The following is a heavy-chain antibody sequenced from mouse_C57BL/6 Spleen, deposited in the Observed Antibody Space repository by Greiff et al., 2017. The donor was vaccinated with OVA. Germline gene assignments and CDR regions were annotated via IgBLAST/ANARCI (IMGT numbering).Heavy chain of an antibody. D-gene: IGHD2-1*01. CDR1: GYTFTSYW. V-gene: IGHV1-55*01. CDR3: ARRDYYGTYYYAMDY. Sequence: QVQLKQPGAELVKPGASVKMSCKASGYTFTSYWITWVKQRPGQGLEWIGDIYPGSGSTNYNEKFKSKATLTVDTSSSTAYMQLSSLTSEDSAVYYCARRDYYGTYYYAMDYWGQGTSVTVSS. J-gene: IGHJ4*01. CDR2: IYPGSGST.